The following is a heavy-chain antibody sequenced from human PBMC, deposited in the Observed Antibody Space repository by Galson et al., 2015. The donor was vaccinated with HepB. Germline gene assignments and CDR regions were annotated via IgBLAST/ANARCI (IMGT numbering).Heavy chain of an antibody. CDR2: IKEDGSEK. J-gene: IGHJ6*02. CDR1: GFTFSNYW. Sequence: SLRLSCAASGFTFSNYWMTWARQGPGKGLEWVATIKEDGSEKYCVDSVKGRFTISRDNAKNSLYLQMNSLTAEDTAVYYCARGHSGVWGQGTTVTVSS. CDR3: ARGHSGV. V-gene: IGHV3-7*04. D-gene: IGHD3-10*01.